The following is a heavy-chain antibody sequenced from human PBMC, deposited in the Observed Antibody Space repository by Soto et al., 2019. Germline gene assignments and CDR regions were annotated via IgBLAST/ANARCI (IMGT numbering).Heavy chain of an antibody. CDR3: ARHVSGSSH. V-gene: IGHV4-4*02. CDR1: GDSMSSSNW. Sequence: SETLSLTCTVSGDSMSSSNWWNWVRQPPGKGLEWIGEAHHSGRTNYSPSFQGLVTISADKSISTAYLQWSSLKASDTTMYYCARHVSGSSHWGQGTLVTVSS. J-gene: IGHJ4*02. CDR2: AHHSGRT. D-gene: IGHD1-26*01.